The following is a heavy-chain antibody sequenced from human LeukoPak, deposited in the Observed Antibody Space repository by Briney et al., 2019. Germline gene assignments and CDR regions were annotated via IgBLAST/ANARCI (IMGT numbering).Heavy chain of an antibody. CDR2: IKQDGSEK. CDR3: ARPRYSSSWAFDY. Sequence: GGSLRLSCAASGFTFSSYWMSWARQAPGKGLEWVANIKQDGSEKYYVDSVKGRFTISRDNAKNSLYLQMNSLRAEDTAVYYCARPRYSSSWAFDYWGQGTLVTVSS. J-gene: IGHJ4*02. V-gene: IGHV3-7*01. CDR1: GFTFSSYW. D-gene: IGHD6-13*01.